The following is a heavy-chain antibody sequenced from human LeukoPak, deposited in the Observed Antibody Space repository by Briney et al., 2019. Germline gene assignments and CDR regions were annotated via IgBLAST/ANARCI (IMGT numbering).Heavy chain of an antibody. CDR1: GFTFSSYG. J-gene: IGHJ4*02. V-gene: IGHV3-30*03. CDR3: ARDLAYSRLDY. D-gene: IGHD5-18*01. CDR2: ISYDGSNK. Sequence: GGSLRLSCAASGFTFSSYGMHWVRQAPGKGLEWVAVISYDGSNKYSADSVKGRFTISRDNAENSLYLQMNSLRVEDTAFYYCARDLAYSRLDYWGQGMLVTVSS.